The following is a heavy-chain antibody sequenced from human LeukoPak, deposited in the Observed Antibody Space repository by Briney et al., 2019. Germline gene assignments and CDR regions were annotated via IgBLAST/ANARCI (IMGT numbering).Heavy chain of an antibody. J-gene: IGHJ4*02. CDR3: ARVDTAMVRYFYFDY. V-gene: IGHV3-30-3*01. CDR1: GFTFSSYA. CDR2: ISYDGSNK. D-gene: IGHD5-18*01. Sequence: GGSLRLSCAASGFTFSSYAMPWVRQAPGKGLEWVAVISYDGSNKYYADSVKGRFTISRDNSKNTLYLQMNSLRAEDTAVYYCARVDTAMVRYFYFDYWGQGTLVTVSS.